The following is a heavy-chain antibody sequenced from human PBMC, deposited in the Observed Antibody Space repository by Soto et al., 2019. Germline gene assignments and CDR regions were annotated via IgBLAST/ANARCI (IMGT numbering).Heavy chain of an antibody. V-gene: IGHV1-18*01. D-gene: IGHD3-22*01. CDR2: ISGGNGKT. Sequence: QVQLVQSGTEVKKPGASVKVSCEASGYRFTNYGITWVRQAPGQGLEWMGWISGGNGKTKYAKNVLGILTMTTDTSTSTAYMELRSLRSDDTAMYYCARDLGRFGGSCSYYPNWFAPWGQGTLVIVSS. J-gene: IGHJ5*02. CDR3: ARDLGRFGGSCSYYPNWFAP. CDR1: GYRFTNYG.